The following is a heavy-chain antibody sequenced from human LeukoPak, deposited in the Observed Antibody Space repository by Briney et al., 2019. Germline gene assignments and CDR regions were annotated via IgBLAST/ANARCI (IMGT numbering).Heavy chain of an antibody. J-gene: IGHJ4*02. CDR1: GFTFSRFG. CDR3: AKVSAAEYYFDY. V-gene: IGHV3-33*06. D-gene: IGHD2-2*01. CDR2: IWYDGSNK. Sequence: PGGSLRLLCAACGFTFSRFGMQWVRQAPGKGLEWVAVIWYDGSNKYYADSVKGRFTISRDNSKNTLYLQMNSLRAEDTAVYYCAKVSAAEYYFDYWGQGTLVTVSS.